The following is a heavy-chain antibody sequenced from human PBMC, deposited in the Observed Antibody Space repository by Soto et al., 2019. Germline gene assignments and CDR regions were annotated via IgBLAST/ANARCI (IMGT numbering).Heavy chain of an antibody. CDR2: ISGSGGNT. Sequence: EVQLSQSGGGLVQPGGSLRLSCAASGFTFSNFAMRWVRQAPGKGLEWVPDISGSGGNTYYAESVKGRFTISRDNSKTTLLLQMNSLRVEDTAEYYCAKDIVPLGGYEALDFWGQGTMVTVSS. J-gene: IGHJ4*02. D-gene: IGHD5-12*01. CDR3: AKDIVPLGGYEALDF. CDR1: GFTFSNFA. V-gene: IGHV3-23*01.